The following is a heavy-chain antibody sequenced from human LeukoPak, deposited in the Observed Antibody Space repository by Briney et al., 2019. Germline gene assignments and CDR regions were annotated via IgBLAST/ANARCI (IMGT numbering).Heavy chain of an antibody. D-gene: IGHD3-22*01. CDR3: ASFPYYYDSSGPYYFDY. CDR1: GGSISSYY. CDR2: IYYSGST. Sequence: SETLSLTCTVSGGSISSYYWSWIRQPPGKGLEWIGHIYYSGSTNYNPSLKSRVTMSVDTSKNQFSLKLSSVTAADTAVYYCASFPYYYDSSGPYYFDYWGQGTLVTVSS. J-gene: IGHJ4*02. V-gene: IGHV4-59*01.